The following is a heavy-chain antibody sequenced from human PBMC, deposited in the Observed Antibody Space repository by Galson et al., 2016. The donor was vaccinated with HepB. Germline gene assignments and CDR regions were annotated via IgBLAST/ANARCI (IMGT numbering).Heavy chain of an antibody. CDR3: ARDPPSRYWYFDL. Sequence: SLRLSCAASGFTFTSYPMHWVRQAPGKGLEWVAVISYDGTNKYYADSVKGRFTISRDNSKNTLYLQMNSLRAEDTAVYYCARDPPSRYWYFDLWGRGTLVTVSS. V-gene: IGHV3-30-3*01. CDR2: ISYDGTNK. CDR1: GFTFTSYP. J-gene: IGHJ2*01.